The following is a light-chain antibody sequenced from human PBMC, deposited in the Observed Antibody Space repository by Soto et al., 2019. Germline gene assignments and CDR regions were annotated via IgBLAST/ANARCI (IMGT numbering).Light chain of an antibody. CDR3: QTWGSGIVI. CDR1: SGHSNYA. Sequence: QPVLTQSPSASASLGASVKLTCTLSSGHSNYAIAWHQQQSEKGPRYLMKLNSDGSHSKGDGIPDRFSGSSSGAERYLTIYRLQSEDEADYYCQTWGSGIVIFGGGTKLTVL. CDR2: LNSDGSH. V-gene: IGLV4-69*01. J-gene: IGLJ2*01.